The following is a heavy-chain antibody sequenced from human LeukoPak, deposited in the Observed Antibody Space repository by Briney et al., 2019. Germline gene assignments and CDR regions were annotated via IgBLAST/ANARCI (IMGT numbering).Heavy chain of an antibody. CDR2: ISGSSSCI. J-gene: IGHJ4*02. V-gene: IGHV3-21*06. D-gene: IGHD3-16*02. Sequence: GSLRLSCAASGFTFRTYSMNWVRQAPGKGLEWVSSISGSSSCIHYADSVKGRFTISRDNAKNSVYLQMNSLRAEDTALYYCARVLGASEDYLWGSFRFWGQGTLVTVSS. CDR1: GFTFRTYS. CDR3: ARVLGASEDYLWGSFRF.